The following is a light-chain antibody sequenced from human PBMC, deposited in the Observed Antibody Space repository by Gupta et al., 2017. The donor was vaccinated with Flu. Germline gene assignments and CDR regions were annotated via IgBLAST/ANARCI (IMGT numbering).Light chain of an antibody. J-gene: IGLJ1*01. CDR2: VDS. CDR3: YDWHTSDKHHVV. V-gene: IGLV3-21*02. CDR1: NMRLKG. Sequence: SYVLAQPPSVSVAPGQTAIISCEGNNMRLKGVHWYQQKPGQAPVLVVEVDSDRPSGIPERFAGYTACNTENPTTRTVDASDDSDEDDYDWHTSDKHHVVFGTGTKLTVL.